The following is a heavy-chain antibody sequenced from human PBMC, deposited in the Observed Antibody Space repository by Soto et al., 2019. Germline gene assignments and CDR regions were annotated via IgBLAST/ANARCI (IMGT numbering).Heavy chain of an antibody. V-gene: IGHV3-30*18. Sequence: GGSLRLSCAASGFTFSSYGMHWVRQAPGKGLEWVAVISYDGSNKYYADSVKGRFTISRDNSKNTLYLQMNSLRAEDTAVYYCAKESIEKETYYYDSSGYYPTLYYYYYGMDVWGQGTTVTVSS. J-gene: IGHJ6*02. CDR1: GFTFSSYG. CDR3: AKESIEKETYYYDSSGYYPTLYYYYYGMDV. D-gene: IGHD3-22*01. CDR2: ISYDGSNK.